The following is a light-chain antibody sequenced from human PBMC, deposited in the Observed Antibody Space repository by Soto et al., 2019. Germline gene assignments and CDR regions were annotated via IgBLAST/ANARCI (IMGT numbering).Light chain of an antibody. CDR3: QQRSNWPRT. Sequence: EIVLTQSPATLSLSPGERATLSCRASQSVSSYFAWYQQKPGQAPRLLIYDASNRATGIPARFSGSGSGTDFTLTICSLEPEDFAVYYCQQRSNWPRTFGQGTKVDIK. CDR2: DAS. CDR1: QSVSSY. V-gene: IGKV3-11*01. J-gene: IGKJ1*01.